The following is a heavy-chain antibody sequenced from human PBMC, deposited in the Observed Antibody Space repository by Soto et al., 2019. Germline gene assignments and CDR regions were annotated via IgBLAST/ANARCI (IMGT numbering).Heavy chain of an antibody. CDR1: GGTFSSYA. CDR3: AREVDFWSSYPYYYYSMDV. Sequence: GASVKVSCKASGGTFSSYAISWVRQAPGQGLEWMGGIIPIFGTANYAQKFQGRVTITADESTSTAYMELSSLRSEDTAVYYCAREVDFWSSYPYYYYSMDVWGQGTTVTVSS. V-gene: IGHV1-69*13. J-gene: IGHJ6*02. CDR2: IIPIFGTA. D-gene: IGHD3-3*01.